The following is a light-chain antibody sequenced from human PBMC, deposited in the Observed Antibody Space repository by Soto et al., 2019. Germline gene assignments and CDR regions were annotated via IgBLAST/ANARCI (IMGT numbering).Light chain of an antibody. V-gene: IGKV1-5*01. CDR3: QQYNNHWT. Sequence: DIQVTQSPSTLSASVGDRVTITCRASESIKGWLAWDQQKPGKAPKLLIYDASSLKGGVPSRFSGSGSGTEFTLTISSLQPDDFATYYCQQYNNHWTFGQGTKVEIK. CDR1: ESIKGW. J-gene: IGKJ1*01. CDR2: DAS.